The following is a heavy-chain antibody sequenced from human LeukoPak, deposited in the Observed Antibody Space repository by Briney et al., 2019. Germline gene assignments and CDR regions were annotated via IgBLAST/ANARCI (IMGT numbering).Heavy chain of an antibody. Sequence: SETLSLTCSVSGGSISSYFWSWIRQPPGKGLEWIGYIYYSGTTNYNPSLKSRVTMSVDTSNNQFSLKLTSVTAADTAVYYCARYGYSYGQYHFDYWGQGTLVTVSS. D-gene: IGHD5-18*01. J-gene: IGHJ4*02. CDR2: IYYSGTT. V-gene: IGHV4-59*01. CDR3: ARYGYSYGQYHFDY. CDR1: GGSISSYF.